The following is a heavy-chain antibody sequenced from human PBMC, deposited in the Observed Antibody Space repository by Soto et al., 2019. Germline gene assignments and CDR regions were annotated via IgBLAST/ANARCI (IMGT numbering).Heavy chain of an antibody. V-gene: IGHV4-39*07. CDR1: RGSISSSSYY. J-gene: IGHJ6*02. Sequence: SGTPSLTCTVSRGSISSSSYYWGWIRLNTGKGLEWIGSIYYSGSTYYNPSLKSRVSISVDRSKNQFSLKLSSVTAADTAVYYCVRYSSGWSEGRYCDVIDVWGQRTTVTGSS. CDR2: IYYSGST. CDR3: VRYSSGWSEGRYCDVIDV. D-gene: IGHD6-19*01.